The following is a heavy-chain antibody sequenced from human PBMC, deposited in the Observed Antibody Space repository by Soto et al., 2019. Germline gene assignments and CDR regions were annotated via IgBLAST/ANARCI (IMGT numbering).Heavy chain of an antibody. CDR2: IDPSDSQT. CDR3: ARQIYDSDTGPNFQYYFDS. J-gene: IGHJ4*02. Sequence: GESLKISCKGSGYSFAGYWITWVRQKPGKGVEWMGRIDPSDSQTYYSPSFRGHVTISVTKSITTVFLQWSSLRASDTAMYYCARQIYDSDTGPNFQYYFDSWGQGTQVTVSS. V-gene: IGHV5-10-1*01. CDR1: GYSFAGYW. D-gene: IGHD3-22*01.